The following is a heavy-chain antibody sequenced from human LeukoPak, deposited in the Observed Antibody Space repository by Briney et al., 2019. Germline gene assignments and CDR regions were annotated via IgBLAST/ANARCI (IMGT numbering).Heavy chain of an antibody. CDR3: ARSVPYVY. CDR1: GGSFSSNA. D-gene: IGHD5/OR15-5a*01. CDR2: INPIFGTA. V-gene: IGHV1-69*01. Sequence: SVKVSCKASGGSFSSNAMSWVRQAPGQGLEWMGGINPIFGTANYAQKFQGRVTITADESTSTAYMELSSLRSEDTAVYYCARSVPYVYWGQGTLVTVSS. J-gene: IGHJ4*02.